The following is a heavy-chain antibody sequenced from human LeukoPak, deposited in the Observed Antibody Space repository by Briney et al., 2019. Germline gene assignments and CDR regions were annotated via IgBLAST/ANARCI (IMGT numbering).Heavy chain of an antibody. V-gene: IGHV3-30*02. D-gene: IGHD3-3*01. Sequence: GGSLRLSCAASGFTFSSYGMHWVRQAPGKGLEWVAFIRYDGSNKYYADSVKGRFTISRDNSKNTLYLRMNSLRAEDTALYYCAKDPTYYDFWSGPQGYWGQGTLVTVSS. CDR3: AKDPTYYDFWSGPQGY. J-gene: IGHJ4*02. CDR2: IRYDGSNK. CDR1: GFTFSSYG.